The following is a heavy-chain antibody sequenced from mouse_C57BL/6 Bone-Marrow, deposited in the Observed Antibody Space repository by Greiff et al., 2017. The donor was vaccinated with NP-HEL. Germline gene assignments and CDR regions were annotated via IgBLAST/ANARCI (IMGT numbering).Heavy chain of an antibody. CDR2: IYPGSGST. CDR3: AGMYYYVSSYLYWYFDV. D-gene: IGHD1-1*01. CDR1: GYTFTSYW. Sequence: QVQLQQPGAELVKPGASVKMSCKASGYTFTSYWITWVKQRPGQGLEWIGDIYPGSGSTNYNEKFKSKATLTVDTSSSTAYMQLSSLTSEDSAVYYCAGMYYYVSSYLYWYFDVWGTGTTVTVSS. J-gene: IGHJ1*03. V-gene: IGHV1-55*01.